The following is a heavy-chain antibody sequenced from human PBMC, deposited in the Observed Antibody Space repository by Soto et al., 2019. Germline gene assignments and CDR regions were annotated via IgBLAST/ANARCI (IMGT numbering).Heavy chain of an antibody. Sequence: SETLSLTCAVYGGSFSGYYWSWIRQPPGKGLEWIGEINHSGSTNYNPSLKSRVTISVDTSKNQFSLKLSSVTAADTAVYYCARAHLEFEVTPPFDYWRQGTLVTVSS. J-gene: IGHJ4*02. V-gene: IGHV4-34*01. CDR3: ARAHLEFEVTPPFDY. CDR2: INHSGST. D-gene: IGHD2-21*02. CDR1: GGSFSGYY.